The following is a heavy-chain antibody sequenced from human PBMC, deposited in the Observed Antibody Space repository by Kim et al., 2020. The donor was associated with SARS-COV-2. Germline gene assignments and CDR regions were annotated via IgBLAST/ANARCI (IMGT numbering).Heavy chain of an antibody. CDR1: GYTFTGYY. CDR3: ARVMFPTDLRTSWGAWFDP. V-gene: IGHV1-2*06. Sequence: ASVKVSCKASGYTFTGYYMHWVRQAPGQGLEWMGRINPNSGGTNYAQKFQGRVTMTRDTSISTAYMELSRLRSDDTAVYYCARVMFPTDLRTSWGAWFDPWGQGTLGTVSS. CDR2: INPNSGGT. J-gene: IGHJ5*02. D-gene: IGHD3-16*01.